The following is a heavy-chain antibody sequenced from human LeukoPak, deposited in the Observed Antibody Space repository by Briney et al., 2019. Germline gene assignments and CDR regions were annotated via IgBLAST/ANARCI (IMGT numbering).Heavy chain of an antibody. J-gene: IGHJ3*02. V-gene: IGHV7-4-1*02. CDR3: AQVAAAGTGAFDI. D-gene: IGHD6-13*01. CDR1: GYTFTNYT. CDR2: IDTNTGNP. Sequence: ASVKVSCKASGYTFTNYTINWVRLAPGQGLEWMGWIDTNTGNPTYAQGFTGRFVFSLDTSVSTAYLQISSLKAEDTAVYYCAQVAAAGTGAFDIWGQGTMVTVSS.